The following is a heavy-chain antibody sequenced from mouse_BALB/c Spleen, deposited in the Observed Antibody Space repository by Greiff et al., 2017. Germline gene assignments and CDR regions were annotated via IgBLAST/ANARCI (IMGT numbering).Heavy chain of an antibody. Sequence: EVQLQESGGDLVKPGGSLKLSCAASGFTFSSYGMSWVRQTPDKRLEWVATISSGGSYTYYPDSVKGRFTISRDNAKNTLYLQMSSLKSEDTAMYYCASSGSCYAMDYWGQGTSVTVSS. D-gene: IGHD1-1*01. V-gene: IGHV5-6*01. CDR2: ISSGGSYT. CDR1: GFTFSSYG. CDR3: ASSGSCYAMDY. J-gene: IGHJ4*01.